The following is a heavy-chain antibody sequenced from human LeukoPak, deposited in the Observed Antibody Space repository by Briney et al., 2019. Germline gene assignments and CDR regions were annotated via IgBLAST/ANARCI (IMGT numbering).Heavy chain of an antibody. CDR1: GFTFSSYA. Sequence: GGSLRLSCAASGFTFSSYAMSWVRQAPGKGLEWDSTISNSDGKTYYADSVKGRFTISRDNSKKSLYLQMNGLRPDDTALYYCAREGAIVGNAFDLWGLGTMVIVSS. J-gene: IGHJ3*01. CDR3: AREGAIVGNAFDL. D-gene: IGHD3-16*02. CDR2: ISNSDGKT. V-gene: IGHV3-23*01.